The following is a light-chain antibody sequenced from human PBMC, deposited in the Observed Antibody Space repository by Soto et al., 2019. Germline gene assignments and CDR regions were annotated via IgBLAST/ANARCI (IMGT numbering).Light chain of an antibody. CDR1: QDITND. J-gene: IGKJ1*01. CDR3: LQDYNYPRT. CDR2: AAS. V-gene: IGKV1-6*01. Sequence: AIQMTQSPSSLSASVGDRVTITCRASQDITNDLSWYQQKPGRAPKLLIYAASSLQSGVPSRFSGSGSVTDFTLTISSLQPEDFATYYCLQDYNYPRTFGQGTRVEIK.